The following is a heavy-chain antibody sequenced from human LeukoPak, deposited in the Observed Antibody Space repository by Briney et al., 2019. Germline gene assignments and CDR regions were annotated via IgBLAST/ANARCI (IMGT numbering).Heavy chain of an antibody. CDR1: GFTFSSYS. CDR3: ARDAYYYGSGSKVNWFDP. D-gene: IGHD3-10*01. CDR2: ISSSSSTI. V-gene: IGHV3-48*04. Sequence: GGSLRLSCAASGFTFSSYSMNWVRQAPGKGLEWVSYISSSSSTIYCADSVKGRFTISRDNAKNSLYLQMNSLRAEDTAVYYCARDAYYYGSGSKVNWFDPWGQGTLVTVSS. J-gene: IGHJ5*02.